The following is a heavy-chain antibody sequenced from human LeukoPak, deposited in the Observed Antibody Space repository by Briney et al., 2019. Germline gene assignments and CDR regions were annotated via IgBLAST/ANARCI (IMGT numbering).Heavy chain of an antibody. CDR1: GFTFSNYW. D-gene: IGHD5-12*01. J-gene: IGHJ4*02. CDR3: AKGRYSGTTYYFDY. CDR2: IKEDGSEK. V-gene: IGHV3-7*03. Sequence: PGGSLRLSCAASGFTFSNYWMSWVRQAPGKGLEWVANIKEDGSEKYYVDSVKGRFTISRDNAKNSLYLQMNSLRAEDTAIYHCAKGRYSGTTYYFDYWGQGTLVTVSS.